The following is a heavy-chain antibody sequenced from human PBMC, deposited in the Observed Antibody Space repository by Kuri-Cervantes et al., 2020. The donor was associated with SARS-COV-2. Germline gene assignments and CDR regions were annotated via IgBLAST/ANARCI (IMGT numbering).Heavy chain of an antibody. CDR1: GFNFSMFA. Sequence: GGSLRLSCEASGFNFSMFAMHWVRQAPGKGLEYVSAISSNGGSTYYANSVKGRFTISRDNSKNTLYLQMNSLKTEDTAVYYCSRDLGSAWGQGTLVTVSS. CDR3: SRDLGSA. J-gene: IGHJ5*02. V-gene: IGHV3-64*01. D-gene: IGHD3-16*01. CDR2: ISSNGGST.